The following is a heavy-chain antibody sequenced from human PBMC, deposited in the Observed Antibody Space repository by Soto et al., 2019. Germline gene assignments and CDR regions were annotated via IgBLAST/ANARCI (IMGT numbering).Heavy chain of an antibody. V-gene: IGHV4-39*01. D-gene: IGHD6-13*01. J-gene: IGHJ4*02. CDR3: ARRGSSSWYGY. CDR2: IYYSGST. Sequence: QLQLQESGPGLVKPSETLSLTCTVSGGSISSSSYYWDWIRQPPGKGLEWMGSIYYSGSTYYNPSLKSRVTISVDTSKNQFSLKLSSVTAADTAVYYCARRGSSSWYGYWGQGTLVTVSS. CDR1: GGSISSSSYY.